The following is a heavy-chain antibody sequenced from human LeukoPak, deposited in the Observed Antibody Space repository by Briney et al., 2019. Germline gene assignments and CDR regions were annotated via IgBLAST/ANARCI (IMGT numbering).Heavy chain of an antibody. CDR1: GFTFSSYS. CDR3: ARDQCSGGSCYWDY. CDR2: ISSSSSYI. V-gene: IGHV3-21*01. D-gene: IGHD2-15*01. J-gene: IGHJ4*02. Sequence: GGSLRLSCAASGFTFSSYSMNWVRQAPGKGLEWVSSISSSSSYIYYADSVKGRFTISRDNAKNSLYLQMNSLRAEDTAVYYCARDQCSGGSCYWDYWGQGTLVTVSS.